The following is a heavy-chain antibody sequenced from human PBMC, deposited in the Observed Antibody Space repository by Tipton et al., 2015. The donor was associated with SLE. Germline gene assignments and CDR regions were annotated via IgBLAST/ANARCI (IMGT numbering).Heavy chain of an antibody. CDR1: GGSFSGYY. CDR3: ASHRGLGAHPGY. D-gene: IGHD3/OR15-3a*01. Sequence: LRLSCAVYGGSFSGYYWSWIRQPPGKGLEWIGEINHSGSTNYNPSLKSRVTISVDTSKNQFSLKLSSVTAADTAVYYCASHRGLGAHPGYWGQGTLVTVSS. V-gene: IGHV4-34*01. CDR2: INHSGST. J-gene: IGHJ4*02.